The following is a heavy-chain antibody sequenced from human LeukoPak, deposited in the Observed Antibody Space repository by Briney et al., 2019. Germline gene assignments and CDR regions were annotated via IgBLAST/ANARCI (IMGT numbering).Heavy chain of an antibody. CDR3: ARRDHGDYGEEY. D-gene: IGHD4-17*01. CDR1: GFTFSTFW. Sequence: GGSLRLSCATSGFTFSTFWMHWVRQAPGKGLVWVSRINHDGSSTNYADSVKGRFTISRDNAKNTLYLQMNSLRAEDTAVYYCARRDHGDYGEEYWGQGTLVTVSS. J-gene: IGHJ4*02. V-gene: IGHV3-74*01. CDR2: INHDGSST.